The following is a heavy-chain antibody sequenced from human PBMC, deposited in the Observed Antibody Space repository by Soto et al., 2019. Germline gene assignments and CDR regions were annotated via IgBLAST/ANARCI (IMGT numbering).Heavy chain of an antibody. CDR2: IYYSGST. J-gene: IGHJ5*01. V-gene: IGHV4-59*01. CDR3: ARGGRGSSSSSNWFDS. D-gene: IGHD6-6*01. CDR1: GGSISSYY. Sequence: SETLSLTCTVSGGSISSYYWSWIRQPPGKGLEWIGYIYYSGSTNYNPSLKSRVTISVDTSKNQFSLKLSSVTAADTAVYYCARGGRGSSSSSNWFDSWGQGTLVTVSS.